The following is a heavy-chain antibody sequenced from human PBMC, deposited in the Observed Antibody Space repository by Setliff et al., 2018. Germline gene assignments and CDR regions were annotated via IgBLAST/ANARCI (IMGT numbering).Heavy chain of an antibody. CDR3: ARLLMNNFWSGPVDN. V-gene: IGHV4-38-2*02. J-gene: IGHJ4*02. CDR1: GDSISSGTYYWSY. Sequence: PSETLSLTCTVSGDSISSGTYYWSYWGWIRQPPGKGLEWIGNIYHSGSTYYNPSLKSRVTISVDTSKNQFSLKLSSVTAADTAVYYCARLLMNNFWSGPVDNWGQGTLVTVSS. CDR2: IYHSGST. D-gene: IGHD3-3*01.